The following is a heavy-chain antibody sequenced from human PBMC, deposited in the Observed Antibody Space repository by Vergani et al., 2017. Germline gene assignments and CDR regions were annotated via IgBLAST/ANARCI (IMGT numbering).Heavy chain of an antibody. Sequence: EVQLLESGGNLVQPGGSLRLSCAASGFTFTNFAMTWVRQAPGEGLEWVSGISGSGGFTYYAASVKGRFTISRDNSKNTMFLQMNNLRAEDTGVYYCTRSECSGTTWYGHYFDLWGHGILVTVSS. CDR3: TRSECSGTTWYGHYFDL. CDR1: GFTFTNFA. J-gene: IGHJ4*01. V-gene: IGHV3-23*01. CDR2: ISGSGGFT. D-gene: IGHD2-15*01.